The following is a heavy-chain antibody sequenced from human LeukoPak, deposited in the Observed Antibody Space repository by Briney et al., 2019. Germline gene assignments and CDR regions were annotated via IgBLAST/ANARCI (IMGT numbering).Heavy chain of an antibody. CDR1: RFTFNTYA. V-gene: IGHV3-23*01. J-gene: IGHJ4*02. Sequence: GGSLRLSCAASRFTFNTYAVNWVRQAPGKGLEWVSAISGNGDITYYADSVRGRFTISRDNSKNTLYLQMNSLRAEDTAVYYCARVKRDCSGGSCYSYDYWGQGTLVIVSS. D-gene: IGHD2-15*01. CDR2: ISGNGDIT. CDR3: ARVKRDCSGGSCYSYDY.